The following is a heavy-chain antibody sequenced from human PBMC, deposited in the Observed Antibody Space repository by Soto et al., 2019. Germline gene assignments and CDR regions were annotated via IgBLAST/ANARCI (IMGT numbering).Heavy chain of an antibody. Sequence: PSETLSLTCTVSGGSISSGDYYWSWIRQPPGKGLEFVGYIYYSGSTYYNPSLKSRVTISVDTSKNQFSLKLSSVTAADTAVYYCARTSGGSSNWFDPWGQGALVTVSS. D-gene: IGHD2-15*01. CDR1: GGSISSGDYY. V-gene: IGHV4-30-4*01. CDR2: IYYSGST. J-gene: IGHJ5*02. CDR3: ARTSGGSSNWFDP.